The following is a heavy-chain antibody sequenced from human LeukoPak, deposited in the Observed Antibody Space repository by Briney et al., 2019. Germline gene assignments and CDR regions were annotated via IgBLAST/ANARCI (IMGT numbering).Heavy chain of an antibody. J-gene: IGHJ4*02. Sequence: AGGSLRLSCAAAGFIFSTYGMYWVRQAPGKGLEWVAFIRHDGSIKNYADSVKGRSTISRDNSKNTLYLQMNSLRAEDTAVYYCAKDSLADIDYWGQGTLLTVSS. V-gene: IGHV3-30*02. CDR2: IRHDGSIK. D-gene: IGHD3-16*01. CDR3: AKDSLADIDY. CDR1: GFIFSTYG.